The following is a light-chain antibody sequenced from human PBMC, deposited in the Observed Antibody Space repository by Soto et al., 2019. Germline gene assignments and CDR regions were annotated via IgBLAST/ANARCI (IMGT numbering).Light chain of an antibody. CDR1: SSNIGSNY. CDR2: RNN. CDR3: QSYDNSLSHTV. V-gene: IGLV1-47*01. Sequence: QSVLTQPPSASGTPGQRVTISCSGSSSNIGSNYVYWYQQLPGTAPKLLIYRNNQRPSGVPDRFSGSKSGTSASLAISGLRSEDEADYYCQSYDNSLSHTVFGTGTKVTVL. J-gene: IGLJ1*01.